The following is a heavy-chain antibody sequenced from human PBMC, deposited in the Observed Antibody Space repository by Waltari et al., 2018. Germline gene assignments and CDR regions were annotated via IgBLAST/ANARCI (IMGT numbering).Heavy chain of an antibody. Sequence: QVQLVQSGAEVKKPGASVKVSCKSSGYTFTSHWMHLVRQAPVQGPEWMGVNNPNGGDTMYAQQKFQGRLTMTRDTSTSTDYMELSSLRSEDTAIYYCARDNSYTRERSGWWFDPWGPGTLVTVSS. J-gene: IGHJ5*02. V-gene: IGHV1-46*01. CDR2: NNPNGGDT. CDR1: GYTFTSHW. D-gene: IGHD6-19*01. CDR3: ARDNSYTRERSGWWFDP.